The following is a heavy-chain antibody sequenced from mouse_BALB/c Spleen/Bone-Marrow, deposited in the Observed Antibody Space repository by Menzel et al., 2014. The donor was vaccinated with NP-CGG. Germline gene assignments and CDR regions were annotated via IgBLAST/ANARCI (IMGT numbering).Heavy chain of an antibody. J-gene: IGHJ4*01. CDR2: IRNKAYGDTT. CDR1: GFTFSDYY. V-gene: IGHV7-3*02. Sequence: EVKVVDSGGGLVQPGGSLILSCATSGFTFSDYYISWVRQPPGKALEWLGFIRNKAYGDTTEYSASVKGRFTISRVNSQSILYLQMNTLRAEDSGTYYCATDIGYDSDGAGTMDYWGQGTSVTVSS. D-gene: IGHD2-3*01. CDR3: ATDIGYDSDGAGTMDY.